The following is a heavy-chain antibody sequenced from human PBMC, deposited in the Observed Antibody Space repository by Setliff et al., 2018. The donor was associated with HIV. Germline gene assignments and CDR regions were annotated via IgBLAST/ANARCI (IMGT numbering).Heavy chain of an antibody. CDR3: ASHSGYDSPFDY. V-gene: IGHV3-33*01. D-gene: IGHD5-12*01. CDR1: GFTFSSYG. J-gene: IGHJ4*02. Sequence: GGSLRLSCAASGFTFSSYGMRWVRQAPGKGLEWVAVIWYDGSNKYYADSVKGRFTISRDNSKNTLYLQMNSLRAEDTAVYYCASHSGYDSPFDYWGQGTLVTVS. CDR2: IWYDGSNK.